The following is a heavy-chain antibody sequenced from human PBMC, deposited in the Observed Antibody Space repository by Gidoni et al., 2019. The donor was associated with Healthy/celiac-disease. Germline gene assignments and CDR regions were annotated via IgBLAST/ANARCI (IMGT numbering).Heavy chain of an antibody. CDR1: GFTFSSYG. CDR3: AKDQVVTYYYGMDV. J-gene: IGHJ6*02. CDR2: ISYDGSNK. D-gene: IGHD2-15*01. V-gene: IGHV3-30*18. Sequence: QVQLVESGGGVVQPGRSLRLSCAASGFTFSSYGMHWVRQAPGKGLAWVAVISYDGSNKYYADSVKGRFTISRDNSKNTLYLQMNSLRAEDTAVYYCAKDQVVTYYYGMDVWGQGTTVTVSS.